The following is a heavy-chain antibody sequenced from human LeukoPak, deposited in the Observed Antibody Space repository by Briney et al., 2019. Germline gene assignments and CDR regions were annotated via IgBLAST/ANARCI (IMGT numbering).Heavy chain of an antibody. Sequence: PGGSLRLSCAASGFTFRSYAIYWVRQAPGKGLEWASGISGSGGDTYFADSVKGRFTISRDNSKNTVFLQMDSLRAEDTAVYYCAKTTAGYSSGRYPGWPIDYWGQGTLVTVSS. CDR3: AKTTAGYSSGRYPGWPIDY. D-gene: IGHD6-19*01. CDR2: ISGSGGDT. J-gene: IGHJ4*02. CDR1: GFTFRSYA. V-gene: IGHV3-23*01.